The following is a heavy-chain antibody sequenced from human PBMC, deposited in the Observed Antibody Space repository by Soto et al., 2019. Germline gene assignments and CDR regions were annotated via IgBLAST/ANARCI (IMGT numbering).Heavy chain of an antibody. CDR2: IIPIFGTA. V-gene: IGHV1-69*06. J-gene: IGHJ6*02. CDR3: ARGPHYGDYVSYYYYYFGMDV. CDR1: GGTFSSYA. Sequence: QVQLVQSGAEVKKPGSSVKVSCKASGGTFSSYAISWVRQAPGQGLEWMGGIIPIFGTANYAQKFQGRVTITADKSTSTDYMELSSLRSEDTAVYYCARGPHYGDYVSYYYYYFGMDVWGQGTTVTVSS. D-gene: IGHD4-17*01.